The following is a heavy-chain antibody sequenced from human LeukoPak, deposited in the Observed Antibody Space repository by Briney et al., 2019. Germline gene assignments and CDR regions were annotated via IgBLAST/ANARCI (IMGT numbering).Heavy chain of an antibody. CDR3: ARDWSMGMAYSSSWYGVKPLGY. J-gene: IGHJ4*02. CDR1: GYTFTSYG. V-gene: IGHV1-18*01. Sequence: ASVTVSCTASGYTFTSYGISWVRQAPGQGLEWMGWISAYNGHTNYAQKLQGRVTMTTDTSTSTAYMELRSLRSDDTAVYYCARDWSMGMAYSSSWYGVKPLGYWGQGTLVTVSS. D-gene: IGHD6-13*01. CDR2: ISAYNGHT.